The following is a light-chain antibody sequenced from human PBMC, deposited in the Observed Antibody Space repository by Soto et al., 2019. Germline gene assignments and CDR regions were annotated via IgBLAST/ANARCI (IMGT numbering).Light chain of an antibody. Sequence: EIVMTQSPATLSVSPGERATLSCRASQSVSSNLAWYQQKPGQAPRLLIYGASTRATGIPARFSGSGSGTEFTLTISSLQSEDFAVYYCQQYNNWPTPFGQGTKV. J-gene: IGKJ1*01. CDR2: GAS. CDR1: QSVSSN. CDR3: QQYNNWPTP. V-gene: IGKV3-15*01.